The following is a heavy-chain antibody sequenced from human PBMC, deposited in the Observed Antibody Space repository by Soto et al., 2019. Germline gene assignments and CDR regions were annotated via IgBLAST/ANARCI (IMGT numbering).Heavy chain of an antibody. V-gene: IGHV3-48*03. J-gene: IGHJ4*02. CDR2: ISSSGSTK. CDR1: GFTFSRYE. Sequence: GGSLRLSCAASGFTFSRYEMNWVRQAPGKGLEWVSYISSSGSTKYYADSVKGRFTISRDNAKNSLYLQMNSLRVEDTAVYYCARVGDGYNLNYWGQGTLVTVSS. D-gene: IGHD5-12*01. CDR3: ARVGDGYNLNY.